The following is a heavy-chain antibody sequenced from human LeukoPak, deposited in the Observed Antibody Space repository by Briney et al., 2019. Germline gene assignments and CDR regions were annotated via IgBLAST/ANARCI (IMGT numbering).Heavy chain of an antibody. CDR2: ISAYNGNT. V-gene: IGHV1-18*01. J-gene: IGHJ3*02. CDR1: GYTFTSYG. CDR3: ARPYYDSSEAAFDI. D-gene: IGHD3-22*01. Sequence: ASVKVSCKASGYTFTSYGISWVRQAPGQGLEWMGWISAYNGNTNYAQKLQGRVTMTTDTSTSIAYMELRSLRSDDTAVYYCARPYYDSSEAAFDIWGQGTMVTVSS.